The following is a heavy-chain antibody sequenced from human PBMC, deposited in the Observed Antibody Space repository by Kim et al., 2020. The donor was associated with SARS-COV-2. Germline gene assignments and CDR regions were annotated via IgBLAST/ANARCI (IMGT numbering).Heavy chain of an antibody. D-gene: IGHD3-10*01. Sequence: GGSLRLSCAASGFTFSSYGMHWVRQAPGKGLEWVAVISYDGSNKYYADSVKGRFTISRDNSKNTLYLQMNSLRAEDTAVYYCAKTPMVRGVIIEYYYYGMDVWGQGTTVTVSS. V-gene: IGHV3-30*18. J-gene: IGHJ6*02. CDR3: AKTPMVRGVIIEYYYYGMDV. CDR1: GFTFSSYG. CDR2: ISYDGSNK.